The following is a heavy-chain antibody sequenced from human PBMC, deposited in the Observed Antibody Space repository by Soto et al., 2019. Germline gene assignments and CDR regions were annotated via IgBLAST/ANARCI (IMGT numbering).Heavy chain of an antibody. CDR2: INAGNGNT. CDR3: ARELGYCTNGVCYTPYYYYIDV. J-gene: IGHJ6*03. V-gene: IGHV1-18*01. D-gene: IGHD2-8*01. Sequence: ASVKVSCKASGFTFTNYGISWVRQAPGQGFEWMGWINAGNGNTKYSQKFQDRVTMTRDTSATTAYMELSSLRSEDTAVYYCARELGYCTNGVCYTPYYYYIDVWGTGTTVTVSS. CDR1: GFTFTNYG.